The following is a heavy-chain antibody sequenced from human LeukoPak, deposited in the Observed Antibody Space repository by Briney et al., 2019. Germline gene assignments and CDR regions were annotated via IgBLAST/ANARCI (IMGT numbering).Heavy chain of an antibody. Sequence: SSETLSLTCTVSGGSISSYYWSWIRQPPGKGLEWIGYIYYSGSTNYNPSLKSRVTISVDTSKNQFSLKLSSVTAADTAVYYCASTTYYYDSSGLHYWGQGTLVTVSS. D-gene: IGHD3-22*01. J-gene: IGHJ4*02. V-gene: IGHV4-59*08. CDR2: IYYSGST. CDR1: GGSISSYY. CDR3: ASTTYYYDSSGLHY.